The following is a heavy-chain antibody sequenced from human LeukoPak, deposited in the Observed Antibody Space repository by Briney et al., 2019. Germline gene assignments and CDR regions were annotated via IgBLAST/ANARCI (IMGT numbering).Heavy chain of an antibody. CDR2: ISCRGSTI. CDR3: ARGSVTMVRGVMYY. D-gene: IGHD3-10*01. J-gene: IGHJ4*02. Sequence: GGSLRLSCVPSGFTFSRYEMNWVRQAPGRGLEWVSYISCRGSTIYYAGSVKGRFTISRDNATNSLYLQMNSLRAEDPAVYYCARGSVTMVRGVMYYWGQGTLVTVSS. CDR1: GFTFSRYE. V-gene: IGHV3-48*03.